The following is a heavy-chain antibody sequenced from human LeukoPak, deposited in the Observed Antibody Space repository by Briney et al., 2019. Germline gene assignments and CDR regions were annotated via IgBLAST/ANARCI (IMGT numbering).Heavy chain of an antibody. CDR2: FDPEDGET. CDR3: ATGVPRLYDY. D-gene: IGHD3-16*01. CDR1: GYTLTELS. J-gene: IGHJ4*02. Sequence: GASVKVSFKVSGYTLTELSMHWVRQAPGKGREWMGGFDPEDGETIYAQKFQGRVTMTEDTSTDTAYMELSSLRSEDTAVYYCATGVPRLYDYWGQGTLVTVSS. V-gene: IGHV1-24*01.